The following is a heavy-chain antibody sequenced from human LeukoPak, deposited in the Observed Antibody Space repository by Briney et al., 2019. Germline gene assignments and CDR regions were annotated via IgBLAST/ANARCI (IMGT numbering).Heavy chain of an antibody. Sequence: PSETLSLTCAVYGESFRGYYWTWVRQPPGKGLEWIGDINHSGRTTYNPSLTSRVIISVDTSKNLFSLNLTSVTAADTSVYYCTRPWQRRYYMDVWGKGTTVAVSS. CDR1: GESFRGYY. V-gene: IGHV4-34*01. CDR3: TRPWQRRYYMDV. CDR2: INHSGRT. J-gene: IGHJ6*03.